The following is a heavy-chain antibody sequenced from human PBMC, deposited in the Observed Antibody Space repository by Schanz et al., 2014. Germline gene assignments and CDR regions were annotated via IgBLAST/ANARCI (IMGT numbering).Heavy chain of an antibody. V-gene: IGHV3-48*02. CDR1: GFTFFTYN. J-gene: IGHJ6*02. D-gene: IGHD3-9*01. Sequence: EVYLVESGGGLAQPGGSLRLSCAASGFTFFTYNMNWVRQAPGRGLEWISYIGSSSTTMYYADSVKGRFTISRDNAKNSLYLQMNSRRDEDTAVYYCAREHPHRGVTGYYNDVWGQGTSVTVSS. CDR2: IGSSSTTM. CDR3: AREHPHRGVTGYYNDV.